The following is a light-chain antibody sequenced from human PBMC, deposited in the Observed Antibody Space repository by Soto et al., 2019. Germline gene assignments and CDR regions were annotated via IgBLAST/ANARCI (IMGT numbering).Light chain of an antibody. CDR3: KQYATSPIT. CDR1: QSVGRNY. V-gene: IGKV3-20*01. Sequence: ENVLTQSPGTLSLSPGERATLSCRASQSVGRNYLAWFQQKSGQAPRLVIYGASSRAAGIPDRLSGSGSGTDFTLTIRRLEPEDFAVYYCKQYATSPITFGQGTRLEIK. J-gene: IGKJ5*01. CDR2: GAS.